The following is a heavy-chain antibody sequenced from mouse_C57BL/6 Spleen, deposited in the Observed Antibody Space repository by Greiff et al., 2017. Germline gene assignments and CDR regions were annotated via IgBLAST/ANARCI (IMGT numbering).Heavy chain of an antibody. CDR3: ARRGDDYDAFDY. CDR1: GYTFTSYW. Sequence: VKLQQPGAELVKPGASVKLSCKASGYTFTSYWMHWVKQRPGQGLEWIGMIHPNSGSTNYNEKFKSKATLTVDKSSSTAYMQLSSLTSEDSAVYYCARRGDDYDAFDYWGQGTTLTVSS. D-gene: IGHD2-4*01. CDR2: IHPNSGST. V-gene: IGHV1-64*01. J-gene: IGHJ2*01.